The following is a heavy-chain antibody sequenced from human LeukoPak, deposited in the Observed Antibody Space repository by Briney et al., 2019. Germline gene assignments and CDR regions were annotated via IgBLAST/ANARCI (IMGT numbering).Heavy chain of an antibody. J-gene: IGHJ6*04. CDR1: GFTFSSYA. CDR2: MSGNGGST. CDR3: AKEGGTTGYYGMDV. Sequence: GGSLRLSCAASGFTFSSYAMSWVRQAPGEGLEWVSAMSGNGGSTYYADSVKGRFTISRDKSKNTLYLQMNSLRAEDTAIYYCAKEGGTTGYYGMDVWGKGTTVTVSS. D-gene: IGHD1-1*01. V-gene: IGHV3-23*01.